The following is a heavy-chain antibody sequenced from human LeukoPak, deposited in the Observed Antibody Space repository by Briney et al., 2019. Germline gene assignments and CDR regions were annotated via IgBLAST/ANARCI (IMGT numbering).Heavy chain of an antibody. J-gene: IGHJ6*03. V-gene: IGHV4-34*01. Sequence: SETLSLTCAVYGGSFSGYYWSWIRQPPGKGLEWIGEINHSGSTNYNPSLKSRVTISVDTSKNQFSLKLSSVTAADTAVYYCARGAIHYYYYYMDVWGKGTTVTVS. CDR3: ARGAIHYYYYYMDV. CDR1: GGSFSGYY. CDR2: INHSGST.